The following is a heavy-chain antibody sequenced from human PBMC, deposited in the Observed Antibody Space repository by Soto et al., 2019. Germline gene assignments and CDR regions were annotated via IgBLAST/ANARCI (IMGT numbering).Heavy chain of an antibody. Sequence: GASVKLSSKASGYTFTSYGISWVRQAPGQGLEWMGWISAYNGNTNYAQKLQGRVTMTTDTSTSTAYMELRSLRSDDTAVYYCARDRGIAAAGTKGNWFAPWGQGTLVTVSS. CDR3: ARDRGIAAAGTKGNWFAP. CDR2: ISAYNGNT. J-gene: IGHJ5*02. D-gene: IGHD6-13*01. CDR1: GYTFTSYG. V-gene: IGHV1-18*01.